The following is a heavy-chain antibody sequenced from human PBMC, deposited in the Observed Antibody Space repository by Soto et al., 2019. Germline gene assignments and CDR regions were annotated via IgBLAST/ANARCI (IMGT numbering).Heavy chain of an antibody. CDR1: GFTFSSYG. CDR3: AKDFSWHSRGPQYYDFWSGYFDY. D-gene: IGHD3-3*01. CDR2: ISYDGSNK. V-gene: IGHV3-30*18. J-gene: IGHJ4*02. Sequence: GGSLRLSCAASGFTFSSYGMHWVRQAPGKGLEWVAVISYDGSNKYYADSVKGRFTISRDNSKNTLYLQMNSLRAEDTAVYYCAKDFSWHSRGPQYYDFWSGYFDYWGQGTLVTVSS.